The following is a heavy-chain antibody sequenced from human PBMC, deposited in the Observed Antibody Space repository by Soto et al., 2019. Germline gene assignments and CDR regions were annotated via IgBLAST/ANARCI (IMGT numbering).Heavy chain of an antibody. D-gene: IGHD3-10*01. CDR1: GFTFSSYS. J-gene: IGHJ5*02. CDR3: SKWSGYGDA. CDR2: ISDSGGNT. V-gene: IGHV3-23*01. Sequence: LRLSCAASGFTFSSYSMTWVRQAPGKGLEWVSGISDSGGNTWYADSVKGRFTISRDNSKNTLFLQMNSLRAEDTAVYFCSKWSGYGDAWGQGTLVTVSS.